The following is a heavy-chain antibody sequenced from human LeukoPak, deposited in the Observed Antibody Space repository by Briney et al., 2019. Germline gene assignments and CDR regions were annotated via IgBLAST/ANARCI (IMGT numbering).Heavy chain of an antibody. CDR2: MKQDGSEK. CDR1: GFTFSSYW. V-gene: IGHV3-7*01. D-gene: IGHD6-19*01. Sequence: GGSLRLSCAASGFTFSSYWMSWVRQAPGKGLEWVANMKQDGSEKYYVDSVKGRFTISRDNAKNSLYLQMNSLRAEDTAVYFCAREDGIAVPYYFDSWGQGTLVTVSS. J-gene: IGHJ4*02. CDR3: AREDGIAVPYYFDS.